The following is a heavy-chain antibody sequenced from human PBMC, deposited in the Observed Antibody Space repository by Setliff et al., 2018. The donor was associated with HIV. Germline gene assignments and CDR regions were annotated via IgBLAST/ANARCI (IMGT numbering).Heavy chain of an antibody. CDR1: GGTISSGGYY. CDR2: IHYSGST. V-gene: IGHV4-31*03. J-gene: IGHJ4*01. CDR3: ARSSRSSPFWFDY. Sequence: PSETLSLTCTVSGGTISSGGYYWSWIRQHPGKGLEWIGYIHYSGSTYYNPSLKSRLTISVDTSKTQFSLKLNSVTAADTAIYYCARSSRSSPFWFDYWGLGTLVTVSS. D-gene: IGHD6-6*01.